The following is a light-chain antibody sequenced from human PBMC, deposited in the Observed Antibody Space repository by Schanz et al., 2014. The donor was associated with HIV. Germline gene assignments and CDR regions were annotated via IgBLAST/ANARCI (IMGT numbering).Light chain of an antibody. CDR2: DVS. Sequence: QSALTQPPSASGSPGQSITISCAGTSSDVGGYNYVSWYQQHPGKAPKFIIYDVSNRPSGVSNRFSGSKSDNTASLTISGLQPEDEADYYCISYTSDTVLFGGGTQLTVL. J-gene: IGLJ7*01. CDR1: SSDVGGYNY. V-gene: IGLV2-14*03. CDR3: ISYTSDTVL.